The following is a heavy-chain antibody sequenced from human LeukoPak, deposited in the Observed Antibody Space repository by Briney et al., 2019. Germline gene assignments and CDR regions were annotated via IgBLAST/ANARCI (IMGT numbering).Heavy chain of an antibody. V-gene: IGHV3-30-3*01. CDR1: GFTFSNFA. CDR2: ISNDGSNK. CDR3: ARGGFYNVLTGYPFDY. J-gene: IGHJ4*02. Sequence: GGSLRLSCAAPGFTFSNFAMHWVRQAPGKGLEWVAAISNDGSNKYYADSVKGRFTISRDNSKNTLYLQMNSLRAEDTAVFYCARGGFYNVLTGYPFDYWGQGTLVTVSS. D-gene: IGHD3-9*01.